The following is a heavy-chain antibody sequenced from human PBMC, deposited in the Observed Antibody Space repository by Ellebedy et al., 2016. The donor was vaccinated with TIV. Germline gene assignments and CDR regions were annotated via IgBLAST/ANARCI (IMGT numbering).Heavy chain of an antibody. J-gene: IGHJ4*02. CDR1: GYTFTELS. CDR3: ATRGGETGGLGY. V-gene: IGHV1-24*01. D-gene: IGHD7-27*01. CDR2: FDPEDGET. Sequence: ASVKVSCKVSGYTFTELSMHWVRQAPGKGLEWMGGFDPEDGETIYAQKFQGRVIMTEDTSTDTAYMELSSLRSEDTAVYYCATRGGETGGLGYWGQGTLVTVSS.